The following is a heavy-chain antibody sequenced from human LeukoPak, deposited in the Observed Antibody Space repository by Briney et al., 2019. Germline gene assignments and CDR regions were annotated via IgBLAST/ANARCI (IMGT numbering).Heavy chain of an antibody. Sequence: GGSLRLSCAASGFTFDDYAMHWVRHAPGKGLEWVSGISWNSGSIGYADSVKGRFTISRDNAKNSLYLQMNSLRAEDTALYYCARDRGYYYTSGSYTDYWGQGTLVTVSS. CDR1: GFTFDDYA. J-gene: IGHJ4*02. CDR2: ISWNSGSI. V-gene: IGHV3-9*01. CDR3: ARDRGYYYTSGSYTDY. D-gene: IGHD3-10*01.